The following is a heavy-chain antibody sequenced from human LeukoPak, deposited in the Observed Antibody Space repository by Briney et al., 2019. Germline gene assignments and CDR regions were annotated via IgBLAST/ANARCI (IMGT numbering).Heavy chain of an antibody. CDR3: AKDPLLRYFDWLSIGD. CDR1: GFTFSSYG. CDR2: IWYDGSNK. Sequence: GRSLRLSCAASGFTFSSYGMHWVRQAPGKGLEWVAVIWYDGSNKYYADSVKGRFTISRDNSKNTLYLQMNSLRAEDTAVYYCAKDPLLRYFDWLSIGDWGQGTLVTVSS. V-gene: IGHV3-33*06. D-gene: IGHD3-9*01. J-gene: IGHJ4*02.